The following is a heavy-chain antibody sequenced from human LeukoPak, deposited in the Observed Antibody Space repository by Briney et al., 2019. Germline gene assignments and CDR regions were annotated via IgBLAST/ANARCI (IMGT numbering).Heavy chain of an antibody. D-gene: IGHD2-8*02. J-gene: IGHJ4*02. CDR3: ATYRQVLLPFES. CDR2: IFPSGGEI. CDR1: GFTFSTFA. V-gene: IGHV3-23*01. Sequence: GGSLRLSCAASGFTFSTFAMIWVRQPPGKGLEWVSSIFPSGGEIHYADSVRGRFTISRDNSKSTLSLQMNSLRAEDTAIYYRATYRQVLLPFESWGQGTLVTVSS.